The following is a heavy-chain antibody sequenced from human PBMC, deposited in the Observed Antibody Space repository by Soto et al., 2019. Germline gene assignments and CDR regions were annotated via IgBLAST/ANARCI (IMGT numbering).Heavy chain of an antibody. D-gene: IGHD2-2*01. CDR3: VKDGGYCSSATCYSPRNHYFDA. V-gene: IGHV3-7*03. CDR1: GFDFSVYW. CDR2: IKFDGSEK. J-gene: IGHJ5*02. Sequence: GGSLRLSCAASGFDFSVYWMSWVRQAPGKGPEWVANIKFDGSEKQYVDSVKGRFNISRDNARNSVFLQMNSLRAADTAVYYCVKDGGYCSSATCYSPRNHYFDAWGQGTLVTVSS.